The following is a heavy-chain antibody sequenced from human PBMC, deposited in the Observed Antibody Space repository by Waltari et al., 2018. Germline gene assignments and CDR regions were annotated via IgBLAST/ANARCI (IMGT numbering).Heavy chain of an antibody. CDR3: ARDGAAATWADYYYMDV. D-gene: IGHD6-13*01. V-gene: IGHV4-4*09. CDR1: GGSLSAFS. J-gene: IGHJ6*03. CDR2: IYSSGTT. Sequence: QVQLQESCPGLVKPSATLSLSWSVSGGSLSAFSSSWIRQPPGKGLEWIGHIYSSGTTNNNPALNGRVTISVDPPKNQFSLKLTSVTAADTAMYYCARDGAAATWADYYYMDVWGEGITVTVSS.